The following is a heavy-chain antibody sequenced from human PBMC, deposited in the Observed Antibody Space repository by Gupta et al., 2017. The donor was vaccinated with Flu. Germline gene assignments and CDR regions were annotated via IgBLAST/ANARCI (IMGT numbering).Heavy chain of an antibody. Sequence: GFTFSSDWMLWVRQAPGKGLVWVSHIDTDGSTTGYADFVKGRFTISRDNAKSTLYLQMNSLRAEDTAVYCCARGSNYDGNVWGQGTLVTVSS. J-gene: IGHJ4*02. CDR1: GFTFSSDW. CDR2: IDTDGSTT. V-gene: IGHV3-74*01. CDR3: ARGSNYDGNV. D-gene: IGHD4-4*01.